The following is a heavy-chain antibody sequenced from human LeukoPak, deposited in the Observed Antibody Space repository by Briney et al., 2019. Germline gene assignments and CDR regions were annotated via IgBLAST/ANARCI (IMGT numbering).Heavy chain of an antibody. V-gene: IGHV1-2*02. CDR3: AREGQSNWNDINY. J-gene: IGHJ4*02. CDR2: INPNSGGT. Sequence: ASVKASCKASGYTFTGYYMHWVRQAPGQGLEWMGWINPNSGGTNYAQKFQGRVTMTRDTSISTAYMELSRLRSDDTAVYYCAREGQSNWNDINYWGQGTLVTVSS. CDR1: GYTFTGYY. D-gene: IGHD1-20*01.